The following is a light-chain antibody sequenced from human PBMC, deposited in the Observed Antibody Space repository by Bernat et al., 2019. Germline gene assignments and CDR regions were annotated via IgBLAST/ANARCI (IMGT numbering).Light chain of an antibody. CDR2: AAS. V-gene: IGKV1-39*01. J-gene: IGKJ4*01. CDR1: QSITNY. Sequence: DIQMTQSPSSLSASVGDRVIVSCRASQSITNYLNWYQHRPGKAPKLLIYAASILQSGVPSRFSSRGSGTDFTLTISSLQPEDFATYYCQQSYSIPRTFGGGTKVEI. CDR3: QQSYSIPRT.